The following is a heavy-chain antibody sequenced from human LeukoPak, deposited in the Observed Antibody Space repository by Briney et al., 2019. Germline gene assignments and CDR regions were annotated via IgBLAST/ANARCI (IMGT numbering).Heavy chain of an antibody. Sequence: ASVKVSCKASGYTFTSYGISWVRQAPGQGLEWMGWISAYNGNTNYAQKLQGRVTMTTDTSTSTAYMELRSLRSDDTAVYYCARVGEDTAMVTGYYYYYMDVWGKGTTVTVSS. CDR2: ISAYNGNT. D-gene: IGHD5-18*01. CDR1: GYTFTSYG. V-gene: IGHV1-18*01. CDR3: ARVGEDTAMVTGYYYYYMDV. J-gene: IGHJ6*03.